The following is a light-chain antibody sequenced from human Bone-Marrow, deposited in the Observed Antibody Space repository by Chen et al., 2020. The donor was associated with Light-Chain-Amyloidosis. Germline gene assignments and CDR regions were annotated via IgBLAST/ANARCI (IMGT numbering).Light chain of an antibody. Sequence: SYVLTQPSSVSVAPGQTATIACGGNNIGTTSVHWYQQTPGQAPLLVVYDDSDRPSGIPERLSGSNSGNTATLTMRRVEAEDEADDYCQVWDRSSDRPVFGGGTKLTVL. CDR3: QVWDRSSDRPV. J-gene: IGLJ3*02. CDR2: DDS. V-gene: IGLV3-21*02. CDR1: NIGTTS.